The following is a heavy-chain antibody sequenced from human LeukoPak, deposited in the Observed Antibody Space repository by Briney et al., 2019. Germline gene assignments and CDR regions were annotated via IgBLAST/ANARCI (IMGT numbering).Heavy chain of an antibody. Sequence: ASVNVSCTASGYTFTSYDINWVRQATGQGLEWMGWMNPNSGNTGYAQKFQGRVTMTRNTSISTAYMELSSLRSEDTAVYYCARGIAVAGTWGYYYYYYGMDVWGQGTTVTVSS. CDR3: ARGIAVAGTWGYYYYYYGMDV. J-gene: IGHJ6*02. CDR2: MNPNSGNT. D-gene: IGHD6-19*01. CDR1: GYTFTSYD. V-gene: IGHV1-8*01.